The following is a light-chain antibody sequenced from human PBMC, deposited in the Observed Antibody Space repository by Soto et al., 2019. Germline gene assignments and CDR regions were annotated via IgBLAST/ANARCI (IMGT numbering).Light chain of an antibody. CDR3: QQYGSSLSIT. CDR1: QSVSSSY. CDR2: GAS. J-gene: IGKJ5*01. V-gene: IGKV3-20*01. Sequence: EIVLTQSPCAPSLSPGERATLSSRASQSVSSSYLAWYQQKPGQAPRLLIYGASSRATGIPDRFSGSGSGTDFTLTISRLEPEDFAVYYCQQYGSSLSITFGQGTRLEIK.